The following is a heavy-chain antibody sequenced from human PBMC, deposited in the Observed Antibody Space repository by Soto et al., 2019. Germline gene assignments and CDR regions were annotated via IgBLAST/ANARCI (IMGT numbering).Heavy chain of an antibody. J-gene: IGHJ4*02. D-gene: IGHD3-3*01. V-gene: IGHV3-33*01. Sequence: QVQLVESGGGVVQPGRSLRLSCAASGFTFSSYGMHWVRQAPGKGLEWVAVIWYDGSNKYYADSVKGRFTISRDNSKNTLYLQMNSLRAEDTAVYYCARDFWSGHGPFDYWGQGTLVTVSS. CDR2: IWYDGSNK. CDR3: ARDFWSGHGPFDY. CDR1: GFTFSSYG.